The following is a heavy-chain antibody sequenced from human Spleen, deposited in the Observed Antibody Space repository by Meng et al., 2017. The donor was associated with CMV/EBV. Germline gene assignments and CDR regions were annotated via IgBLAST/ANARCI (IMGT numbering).Heavy chain of an antibody. CDR3: TKTLSYYDFWSGYYYFDY. CDR1: YC. Sequence: YCRSGVRHAPGKGVEWVSAISGSGGSTYNADSVKCRFSISGDTYKNTLYLQMNSLRAEDTAVYYCTKTLSYYDFWSGYYYFDYWGQGTLVTVSS. D-gene: IGHD3-3*01. CDR2: ISGSGGST. J-gene: IGHJ4*02. V-gene: IGHV3-23*01.